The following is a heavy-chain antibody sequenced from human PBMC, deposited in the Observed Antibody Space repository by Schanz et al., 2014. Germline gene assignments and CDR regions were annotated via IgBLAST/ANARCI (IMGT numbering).Heavy chain of an antibody. CDR1: SGSFSGYY. J-gene: IGHJ6*02. CDR2: IFHSGRP. Sequence: QVQLQQWGAGLLKPSETLSLSCAVYSGSFSGYYWSWIRQPPGKGLEWIGYIFHSGRPYYNPSFKSRVTISLDTSKNQFSLTLRDVTAADTAVYYCAREGPGDYYGMDLWGQGRTVTVSS. V-gene: IGHV4-34*11. CDR3: AREGPGDYYGMDL.